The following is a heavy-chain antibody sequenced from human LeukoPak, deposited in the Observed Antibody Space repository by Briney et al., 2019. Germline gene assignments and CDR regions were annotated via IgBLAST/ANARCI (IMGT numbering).Heavy chain of an antibody. CDR1: GGSISSHY. V-gene: IGHV4-59*11. CDR3: ARFIAAAGSWWSDP. J-gene: IGHJ5*02. CDR2: IYYSGST. Sequence: SETLSLTCTVSGGSISSHYWSWIRQPPGKGLEWIGYIYYSGSTNYNPSLKSRVTISVDTSKNQFSLKLSSVTAADTAVYYCARFIAAAGSWWSDPWGQGTLVTVSS. D-gene: IGHD6-13*01.